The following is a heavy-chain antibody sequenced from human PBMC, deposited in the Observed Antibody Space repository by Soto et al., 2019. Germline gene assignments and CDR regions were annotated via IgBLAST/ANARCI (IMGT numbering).Heavy chain of an antibody. J-gene: IGHJ5*02. D-gene: IGHD2-2*01. CDR1: GGTFSSYA. V-gene: IGHV1-69*01. CDR2: IIPIFGTA. Sequence: QVQLVQSGAEVKKPGSSVKVSCKASGGTFSSYAISWVRQAPGQGLEWMGGIIPIFGTANYAQKFQGRVTITADESTSTAYMEPSSLRSEDTAVYYCARDLSVVPAARGWFDPWGQGTLVTVSS. CDR3: ARDLSVVPAARGWFDP.